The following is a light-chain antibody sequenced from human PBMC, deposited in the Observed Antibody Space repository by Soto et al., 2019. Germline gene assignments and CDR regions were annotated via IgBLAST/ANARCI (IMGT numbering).Light chain of an antibody. Sequence: QSALTQPASVSGSPGQSITISCAGTMRDVGGYNLVSWYQQHPGRAPLLILYEVRHRPSGISFRFSGSKSGNTASLIISGLQAEDEADYYCSSFTSKSILIFGGGTKVTVL. V-gene: IGLV2-14*01. CDR3: SSFTSKSILI. J-gene: IGLJ2*01. CDR1: MRDVGGYNL. CDR2: EVR.